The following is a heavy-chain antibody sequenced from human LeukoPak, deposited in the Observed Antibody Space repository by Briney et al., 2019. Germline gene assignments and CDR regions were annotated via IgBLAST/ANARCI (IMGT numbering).Heavy chain of an antibody. J-gene: IGHJ3*02. CDR2: IYSGGNT. V-gene: IGHV3-53*01. Sequence: GGSLRLSCAASGFTVSNNYMSWVRQAPGKGLEWVSVIYSGGNTYFADSVKGRFAISRDYSRNTVYLQMSSLRAEDTAVYYCARESGFGELFPFAFDIWGQGTVATVSS. CDR3: ARESGFGELFPFAFDI. CDR1: GFTVSNNY. D-gene: IGHD3-10*01.